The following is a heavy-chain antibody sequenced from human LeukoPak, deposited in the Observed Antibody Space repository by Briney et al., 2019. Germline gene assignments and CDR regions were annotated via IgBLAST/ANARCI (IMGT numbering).Heavy chain of an antibody. CDR1: GFIFGGYA. CDR2: IDWNSNGI. J-gene: IGHJ4*02. CDR3: AKEVGQTWPFDY. V-gene: IGHV3-9*01. Sequence: GRSLRLSCAASGFIFGGYAMHWVRQAPGKGLEWVSGIDWNSNGIGYGDSVKGRFTISRDNSKNTLYLQMNSLRAEDTAVYYCAKEVGQTWPFDYWGQGTLVTVSS.